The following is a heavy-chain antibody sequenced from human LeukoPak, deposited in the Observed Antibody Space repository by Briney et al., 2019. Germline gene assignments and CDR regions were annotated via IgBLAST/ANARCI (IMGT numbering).Heavy chain of an antibody. CDR2: ISGSGGST. CDR1: GFTFSSYA. J-gene: IGHJ4*02. Sequence: GGSLRLSCAAFGFTFSSYAMSWVRQAPGKGLEWVSAISGSGGSTYYADSVKGRFTISRDNSKNTLYLQMNSLRAEDTAVYYCANSKDIVVVPALGDYWGQGTLVTVSS. CDR3: ANSKDIVVVPALGDY. D-gene: IGHD2-2*01. V-gene: IGHV3-23*01.